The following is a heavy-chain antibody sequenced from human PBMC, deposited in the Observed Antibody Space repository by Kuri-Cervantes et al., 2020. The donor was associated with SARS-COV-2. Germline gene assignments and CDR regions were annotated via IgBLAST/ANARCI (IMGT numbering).Heavy chain of an antibody. CDR1: GFTFSSYS. V-gene: IGHV3-15*01. CDR2: IKSKTDGGTT. J-gene: IGHJ3*02. D-gene: IGHD3-10*01. CDR3: TTVSGANVLLWFRSSQGVDAFDI. Sequence: GESLKISCAASGFTFSSYSMNWVRQAPGKGLEWVGRIKSKTDGGTTDYAAPVKGRFTISRDDSKNTLYLQMNSLKTEDTAVYYCTTVSGANVLLWFRSSQGVDAFDICGQGTMVTVSS.